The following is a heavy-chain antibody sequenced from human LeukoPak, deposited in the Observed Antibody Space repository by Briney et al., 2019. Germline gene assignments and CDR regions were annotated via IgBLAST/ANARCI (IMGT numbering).Heavy chain of an antibody. CDR3: TTVGEATVTIPGLSDPFDY. Sequence: PGGSLRLSCAASGFTFSGSGMHWVRQASGKGLEWVGRTRSKANSYATAYAASVKGRFTISRDDSKNTMYLQMNSLKTEDTAVYYCTTVGEATVTIPGLSDPFDYWGQGTLVTVSS. J-gene: IGHJ4*02. V-gene: IGHV3-73*01. CDR1: GFTFSGSG. CDR2: TRSKANSYAT. D-gene: IGHD4-17*01.